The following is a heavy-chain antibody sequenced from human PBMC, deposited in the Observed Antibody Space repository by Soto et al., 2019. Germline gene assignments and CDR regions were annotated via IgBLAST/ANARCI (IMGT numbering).Heavy chain of an antibody. CDR3: ARDRSPKSGWYWFDP. D-gene: IGHD2-15*01. Sequence: QVQLVQSGAEVKKPGASVKVSCKASGYTFTSYAMHWVRQAPGQRLEWMGWINAGNGNTKYLQKFQGRISITSDTSASTAYMELSRLRSEDTAVYYCARDRSPKSGWYWFDPWGQGTLVTVSS. CDR1: GYTFTSYA. J-gene: IGHJ5*02. V-gene: IGHV1-3*01. CDR2: INAGNGNT.